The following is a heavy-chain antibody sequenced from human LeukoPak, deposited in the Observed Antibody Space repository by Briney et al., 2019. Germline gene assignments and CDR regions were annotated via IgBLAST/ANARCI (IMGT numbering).Heavy chain of an antibody. D-gene: IGHD3-10*01. V-gene: IGHV3-48*03. CDR2: ISSSGSTI. Sequence: GGSLRLSCAASGFTFSSYEMNWVRQAPGKGLEWVSYISSSGSTIYYADSVKGRFTISRDNAKNSLYLQMNSLRAEDTAVYYCARPQNVLLWFGELFFGKDVWGQGTTVTVSS. CDR3: ARPQNVLLWFGELFFGKDV. CDR1: GFTFSSYE. J-gene: IGHJ6*02.